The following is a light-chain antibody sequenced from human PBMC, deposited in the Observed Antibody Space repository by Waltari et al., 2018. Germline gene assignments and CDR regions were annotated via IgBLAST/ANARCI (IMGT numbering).Light chain of an antibody. J-gene: IGKJ3*01. CDR3: QQYDNVPFT. Sequence: IQMTQSPSYLSGCVGDRVTIACQASQDISNYINWYQQKPGKAPKLLIYDASNLITGVPSRFSGGGSGTTFTLTISSLQPEDLAIYFCQQYDNVPFTFGPGTRVDFK. CDR1: QDISNY. CDR2: DAS. V-gene: IGKV1-33*01.